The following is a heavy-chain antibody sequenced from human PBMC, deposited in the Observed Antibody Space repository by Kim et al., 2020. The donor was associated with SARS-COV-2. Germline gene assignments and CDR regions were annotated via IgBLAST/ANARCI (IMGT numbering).Heavy chain of an antibody. CDR2: ISSSSSYT. D-gene: IGHD5-12*01. CDR1: GFTFSDYY. CDR3: ARGHRATIGGPYY. V-gene: IGHV3-11*06. J-gene: IGHJ4*02. Sequence: GGSLRLSCAASGFTFSDYYMSWIRQAPGKGLEWVSYISSSSSYTNYADSVKGRFTISRDNAKNSLYLQMNSLRAEDTAVYYCARGHRATIGGPYYWGQGTLVTVSS.